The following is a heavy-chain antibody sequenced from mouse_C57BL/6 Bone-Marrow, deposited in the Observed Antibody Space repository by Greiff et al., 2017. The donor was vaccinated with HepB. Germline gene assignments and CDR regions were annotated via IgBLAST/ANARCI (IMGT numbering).Heavy chain of an antibody. D-gene: IGHD4-1*01. Sequence: EVKLQQSGPELVKPGASVKISCKASGYTFTDYYMNWVKQSHGKSLEWIGDINPNNGGTSYNQKFKGKATLTVDKSSSTAYMKLRSLTSEDSAVYYCARLTGPFAYWGQGTLVTVSA. V-gene: IGHV1-26*01. CDR3: ARLTGPFAY. CDR1: GYTFTDYY. J-gene: IGHJ3*01. CDR2: INPNNGGT.